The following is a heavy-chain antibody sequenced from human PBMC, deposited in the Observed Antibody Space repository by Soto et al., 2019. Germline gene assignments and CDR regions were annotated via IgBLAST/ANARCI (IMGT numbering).Heavy chain of an antibody. J-gene: IGHJ4*02. V-gene: IGHV4-59*04. CDR1: GGSISSYY. Sequence: SETLSLTCTASGGSISSYYWSWIRQPPGKGLEWIGYIYYSGITNFNPSLKSRVTMSVDTSKSQISMKLSSMTAADTAMYYCARRDGDYLGVGYFDFWGQGSMVTVSS. CDR3: ARRDGDYLGVGYFDF. CDR2: IYYSGIT. D-gene: IGHD4-17*01.